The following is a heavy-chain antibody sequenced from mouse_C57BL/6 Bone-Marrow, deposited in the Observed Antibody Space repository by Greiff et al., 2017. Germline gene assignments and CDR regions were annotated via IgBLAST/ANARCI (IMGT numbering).Heavy chain of an antibody. Sequence: VQLQQPGAELVKPGASVKLSCKASGYTFTSYWMQWVKQRPGQGLEWIGEIDPSDSYTNYNQKFKGKATLTVDTSSSTAYMQLSSLTSEDSAVYYCARPYYYGSSYFDYWGKGTTLTVSS. CDR3: ARPYYYGSSYFDY. D-gene: IGHD1-1*01. J-gene: IGHJ2*01. CDR2: IDPSDSYT. V-gene: IGHV1-50*01. CDR1: GYTFTSYW.